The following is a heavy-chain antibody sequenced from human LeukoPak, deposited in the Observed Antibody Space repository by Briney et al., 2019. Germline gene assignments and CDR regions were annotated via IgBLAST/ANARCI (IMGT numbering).Heavy chain of an antibody. V-gene: IGHV3-23*01. D-gene: IGHD1-7*01. Sequence: GGSLRLSCVASGFTFSSYAMSWVRQAPGKGLEWVSAISGGGGTTLYADSVKGRFTISRDNSRNSLYLQMNSLRAEDTAIYYCAREDDWNYEDYWGQGTLVTVSS. CDR1: GFTFSSYA. CDR3: AREDDWNYEDY. J-gene: IGHJ4*02. CDR2: ISGGGGTT.